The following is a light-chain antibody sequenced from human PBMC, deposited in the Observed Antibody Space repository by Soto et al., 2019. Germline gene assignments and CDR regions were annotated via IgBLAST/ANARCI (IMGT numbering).Light chain of an antibody. Sequence: QSALTQPPSASGSPGQSVTISCTPTSSDVGTHGYVSWYQQHAGKAPKLMIYDVTKRPSGVPDRFSGSKSANTASLTVSGLQAEDEADYYCMCYAGGNNWVFGGGTKVTVL. CDR3: MCYAGGNNWV. J-gene: IGLJ3*02. CDR1: SSDVGTHGY. V-gene: IGLV2-8*01. CDR2: DVT.